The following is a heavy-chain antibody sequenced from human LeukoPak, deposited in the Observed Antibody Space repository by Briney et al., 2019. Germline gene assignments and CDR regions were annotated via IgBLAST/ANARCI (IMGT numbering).Heavy chain of an antibody. V-gene: IGHV3-7*01. J-gene: IGHJ4*02. CDR3: ATDRGWRTSGYYLYYFEY. CDR2: IKHDGSEK. D-gene: IGHD3-3*01. CDR1: GFIFTNYF. Sequence: GGSLRLSCVASGFIFTNYFMSWVRQAPGKGLEWVASIKHDGSEKYYVDSVRGRFTISRDNTMNSLYLQMSSLRAEDTAVYYCATDRGWRTSGYYLYYFEYWGQGTLVTYSS.